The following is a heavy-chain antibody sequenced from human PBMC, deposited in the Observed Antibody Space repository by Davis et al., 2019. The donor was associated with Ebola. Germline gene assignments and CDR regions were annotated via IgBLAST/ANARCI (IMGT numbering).Heavy chain of an antibody. CDR2: ISSSRSTI. CDR1: GFTFSNAW. J-gene: IGHJ6*02. D-gene: IGHD3-3*01. V-gene: IGHV3-48*02. Sequence: GESLKISCAASGFTFSNAWLSWVRQAPGKGLEWVSYISSSRSTIHYADSVKGRFTISRDNAKNSLYLQMNTLRDEDTAVYYCARDRLIRFLQWPLGMDVWGQGTTVTVSS. CDR3: ARDRLIRFLQWPLGMDV.